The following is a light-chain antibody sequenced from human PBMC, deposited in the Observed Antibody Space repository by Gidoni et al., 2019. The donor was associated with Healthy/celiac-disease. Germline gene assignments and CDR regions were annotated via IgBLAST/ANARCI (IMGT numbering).Light chain of an antibody. CDR3: QQYDNLSG. CDR1: QDISNY. V-gene: IGKV1-33*01. CDR2: DAS. Sequence: DIQMTQSPSSLSASVGDRVTITCQASQDISNYLNWYQQKPGEAPKLLIYDASNLETGVPSRFSGSGSGTDFSFTISSLQPEDIATYFCQQYDNLSGFXPXTKVDIK. J-gene: IGKJ3*01.